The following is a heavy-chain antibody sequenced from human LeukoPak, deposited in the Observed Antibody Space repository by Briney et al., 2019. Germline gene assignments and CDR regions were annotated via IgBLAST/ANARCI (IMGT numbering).Heavy chain of an antibody. CDR2: ISGSGGST. V-gene: IGHV3-23*01. Sequence: PGGSLRLSXAASGFTLSSYAMSWVRQAPGKGLEWVSAISGSGGSTYYADSVKGRFTISRDNSKNTLYLQMNSLRAEDTAVYYCAKVSIKQQLAHTFDYWGQGTLVTVSS. CDR3: AKVSIKQQLAHTFDY. J-gene: IGHJ4*02. D-gene: IGHD6-13*01. CDR1: GFTLSSYA.